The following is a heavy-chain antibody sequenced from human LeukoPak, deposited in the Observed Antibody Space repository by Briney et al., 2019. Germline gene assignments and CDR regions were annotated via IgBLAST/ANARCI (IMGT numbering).Heavy chain of an antibody. CDR3: ARGRVVVVPAAIFSGWFDP. D-gene: IGHD2-2*02. CDR2: INHSGST. CDR1: GGSFSGYH. Sequence: SETLSLTCAVYGGSFSGYHWSWIRQPPGKGLEWIGEINHSGSTNYNPSLKSRVTISVDTSKNQFSLKLSSVTAADTAVYYCARGRVVVVPAAIFSGWFDPWGQGTLVTVSS. V-gene: IGHV4-34*01. J-gene: IGHJ5*02.